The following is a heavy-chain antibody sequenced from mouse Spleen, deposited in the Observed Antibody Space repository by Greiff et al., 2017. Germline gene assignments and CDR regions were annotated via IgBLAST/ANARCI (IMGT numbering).Heavy chain of an antibody. CDR2: ISSGGSYT. CDR1: GFTFSSYG. Sequence: EVKVVESGGDLVKPGGSLKLSCAASGFTFSSYGMSWVRQTPDKRLEWVATISSGGSYTYYPDSVKGRFTISRDNAKNTLYLQMSSLKSEDTAMYYCARHSYGSQVPYFDYWGQGTTLTVSS. CDR3: ARHSYGSQVPYFDY. D-gene: IGHD1-1*01. J-gene: IGHJ2*01. V-gene: IGHV5-6*01.